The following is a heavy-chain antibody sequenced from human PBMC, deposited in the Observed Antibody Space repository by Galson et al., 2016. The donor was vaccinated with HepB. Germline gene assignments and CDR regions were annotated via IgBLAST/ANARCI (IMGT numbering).Heavy chain of an antibody. CDR3: ARGERGGFNV. D-gene: IGHD3-10*01. V-gene: IGHV3-74*01. CDR1: GSTFNYYW. Sequence: SLRLSCAASGSTFNYYWMHWVRQAPGKGLVWVSHIHNDGSKITYADSVKGRFTISRDNAKNMLYLQMSSLRAEDTAVFYCARGERGGFNVWGQGTLVTVSS. CDR2: IHNDGSKI. J-gene: IGHJ3*01.